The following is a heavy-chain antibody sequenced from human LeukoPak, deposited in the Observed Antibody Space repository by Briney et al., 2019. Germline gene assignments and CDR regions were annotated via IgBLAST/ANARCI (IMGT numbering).Heavy chain of an antibody. D-gene: IGHD3-22*01. CDR1: GGSISSYY. CDR3: ARDQYYYDSSGYSPFDY. CDR2: IYTSGST. V-gene: IGHV4-4*08. Sequence: SETLSLTCTVSGGSISSYYWSWIRQPPGKGLEWIGYIYTSGSTNYNPSLKSRVTMSVDTSKNQFSLKLRSVTAADTAVYYCARDQYYYDSSGYSPFDYWGQGTLVTVSS. J-gene: IGHJ4*02.